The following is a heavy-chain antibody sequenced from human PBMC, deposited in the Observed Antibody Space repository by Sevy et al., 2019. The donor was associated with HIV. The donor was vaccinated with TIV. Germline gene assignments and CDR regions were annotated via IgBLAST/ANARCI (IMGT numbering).Heavy chain of an antibody. CDR2: IKQDGSEK. CDR1: GFTFSSYW. D-gene: IGHD6-13*01. Sequence: GGSLRLSCAASGFTFSSYWMSWVRQAPGKGLEWVANIKQDGSEKYYVDSVKGRFTISRDNARNSLYLQMNSQRAEDTAVYYCAREGGYSSSPAEYFQHWGQGTLVTVSS. V-gene: IGHV3-7*01. J-gene: IGHJ1*01. CDR3: AREGGYSSSPAEYFQH.